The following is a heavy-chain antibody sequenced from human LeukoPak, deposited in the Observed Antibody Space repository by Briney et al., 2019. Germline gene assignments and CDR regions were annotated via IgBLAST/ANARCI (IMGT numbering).Heavy chain of an antibody. J-gene: IGHJ4*02. V-gene: IGHV3-23*01. CDR3: AKDIYYYDSSGPFDY. Sequence: GGSLRLSCAASGFTFSSYAMSWVRQAPGKGLEWVSAISGSGGSTYYADSVKGRFTISRDNSKNTLYLQMNSLRAEDTAVYYCAKDIYYYDSSGPFDYWCQGTLVTVSS. CDR1: GFTFSSYA. D-gene: IGHD3-22*01. CDR2: ISGSGGST.